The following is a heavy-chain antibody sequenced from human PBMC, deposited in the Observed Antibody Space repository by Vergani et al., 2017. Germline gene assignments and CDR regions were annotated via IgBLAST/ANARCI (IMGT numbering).Heavy chain of an antibody. Sequence: QVQLLESGPGLLKPSETLSLTCSVSGYSITSGYYWGWIRQPPGRGLEGIGSISRTGSAYYNPSRKSRVTVSVDASMNQVSLKLNSVTAADTAVYYCVRTVALWFGETKDGGWFDPWGQGTLVTVTS. V-gene: IGHV4-38-2*01. CDR3: VRTVALWFGETKDGGWFDP. CDR1: GYSITSGYY. D-gene: IGHD3-10*01. CDR2: ISRTGSA. J-gene: IGHJ5*02.